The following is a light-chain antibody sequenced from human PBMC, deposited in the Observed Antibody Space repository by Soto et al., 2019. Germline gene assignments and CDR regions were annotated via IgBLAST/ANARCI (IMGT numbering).Light chain of an antibody. CDR2: GAS. Sequence: DIVMTQSPATLSVSPGERATLSCMASQSVSSNLAWYQQKPGQAPRLLIYGASTRATGIPARFSGSGSGTDFTLTISSLEPEDFAVYYCQQRSNWPRITFGQGTRLEIK. V-gene: IGKV3-11*01. J-gene: IGKJ5*01. CDR1: QSVSSN. CDR3: QQRSNWPRIT.